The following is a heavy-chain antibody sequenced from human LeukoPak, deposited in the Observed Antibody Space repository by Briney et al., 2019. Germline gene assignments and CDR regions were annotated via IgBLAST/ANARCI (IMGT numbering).Heavy chain of an antibody. V-gene: IGHV3-30*02. Sequence: GGSLRLSCAASGFTFSSYGMHWVRQAPGKGLEWVAFIRYDGSNKDYADSVKGRFTISRDNSKNTLYLQMNSLRAEDTAVYYCARGPLGYCSGGSCWWFDPWGQGTLVTVSS. CDR3: ARGPLGYCSGGSCWWFDP. CDR2: IRYDGSNK. J-gene: IGHJ5*02. CDR1: GFTFSSYG. D-gene: IGHD2-15*01.